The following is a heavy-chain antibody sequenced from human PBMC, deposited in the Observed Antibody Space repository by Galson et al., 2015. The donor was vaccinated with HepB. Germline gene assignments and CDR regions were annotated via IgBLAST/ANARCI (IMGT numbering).Heavy chain of an antibody. CDR1: GYTFTSYG. Sequence: SVKVSCKASGYTFTSYGISWVRQAPGQGLEWMGWISAYNGNTNYAQKLQGRVTMTTDTSTSTAYMELRSLRSDDTAVYYCARDPRATIFGIQSEPGDYWGQGTLVTVSS. V-gene: IGHV1-18*01. D-gene: IGHD3-3*01. CDR3: ARDPRATIFGIQSEPGDY. J-gene: IGHJ4*02. CDR2: ISAYNGNT.